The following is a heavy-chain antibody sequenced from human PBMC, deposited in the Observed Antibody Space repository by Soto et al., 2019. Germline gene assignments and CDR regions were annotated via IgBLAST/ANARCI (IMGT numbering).Heavy chain of an antibody. CDR2: ISAYNGNT. D-gene: IGHD3-22*01. CDR3: AREDSSGYYWDY. Sequence: GASVKVSCKASGYTFTSYGISWVRQAPGQGLEWMGWISAYNGNTNYAQKLQGRATMTTDTSTSTAYMELRSLRFDDTAVYYCAREDSSGYYWDYWGQGTLVTVSS. V-gene: IGHV1-18*01. J-gene: IGHJ4*02. CDR1: GYTFTSYG.